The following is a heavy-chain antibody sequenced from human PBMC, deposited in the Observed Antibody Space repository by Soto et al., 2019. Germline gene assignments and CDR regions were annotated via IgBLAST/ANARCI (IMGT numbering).Heavy chain of an antibody. D-gene: IGHD3-22*01. Sequence: PGGSRRRSCAASGFTFSSYAMSWVRQAPGKGLEWVSAISGSGGSTYYADSVKGRFTISRDNSKNTLYLQMNSLRAEDTAVYYCAKDRMGYYYDSRGPNNWFDPWGQGPLVTVS. CDR3: AKDRMGYYYDSRGPNNWFDP. V-gene: IGHV3-23*01. CDR1: GFTFSSYA. CDR2: ISGSGGST. J-gene: IGHJ5*02.